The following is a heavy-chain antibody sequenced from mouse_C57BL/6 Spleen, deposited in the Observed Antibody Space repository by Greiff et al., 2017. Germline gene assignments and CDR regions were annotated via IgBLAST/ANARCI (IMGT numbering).Heavy chain of an antibody. Sequence: QVQLMQPGAELVKPGASVKLSCKASGYTFTSYWMHWVKQRPGQGLEWIGMIHPNSGSTNYNEKFKSKSTLTVDKSSSKAYMQLSSLTSEDSAVYYCARSGTGTGFAYWGQGTLVTVSA. J-gene: IGHJ3*01. CDR2: IHPNSGST. D-gene: IGHD4-1*01. CDR1: GYTFTSYW. CDR3: ARSGTGTGFAY. V-gene: IGHV1-64*01.